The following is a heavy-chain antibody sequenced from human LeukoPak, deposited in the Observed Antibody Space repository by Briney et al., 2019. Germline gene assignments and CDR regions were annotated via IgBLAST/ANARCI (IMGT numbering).Heavy chain of an antibody. CDR2: IYHSGST. CDR1: GGSISSSNW. J-gene: IGHJ6*03. CDR3: ARGRVSSSTWYSTYYYYFYMDV. V-gene: IGHV4-4*02. Sequence: SETLSLTCAVSGGSISSSNWWSWVRQPPGKGLEWIGEIYHSGSTNYNPSLKSRVTISVDTSKNQFSLKLSSVTAADTAVYFCARGRVSSSTWYSTYYYYFYMDVWGKGTTVTVSS. D-gene: IGHD6-13*01.